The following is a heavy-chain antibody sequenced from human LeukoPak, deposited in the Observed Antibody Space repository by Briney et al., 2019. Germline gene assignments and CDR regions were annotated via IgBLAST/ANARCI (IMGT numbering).Heavy chain of an antibody. J-gene: IGHJ4*02. CDR2: ISGSGGST. CDR3: AKGAAAYYDILTDYYFDY. Sequence: GGSLRLSCAASGFTFSSYAMSWVRQAPGKGLEWVSAISGSGGSTYYADSVKGRFTISRDNSKNTLYLQMNSLRAEDTAVYYCAKGAAAYYDILTDYYFDYWGQGTLVTVSS. CDR1: GFTFSSYA. D-gene: IGHD3-9*01. V-gene: IGHV3-23*01.